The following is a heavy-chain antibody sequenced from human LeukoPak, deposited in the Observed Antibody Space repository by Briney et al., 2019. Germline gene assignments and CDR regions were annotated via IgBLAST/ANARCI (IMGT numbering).Heavy chain of an antibody. Sequence: PGGSLRLSCAASGFTFNSYWMVWFRQAPGKGLVWVSCINPDGSWTLHADSVKGRFAISRDYARNTLYLQMNSLRAEDTAVYYCARGNYDILTGLDYWGQGTLVTVSS. CDR3: ARGNYDILTGLDY. CDR1: GFTFNSYW. CDR2: INPDGSWT. D-gene: IGHD3-9*01. J-gene: IGHJ4*02. V-gene: IGHV3-74*01.